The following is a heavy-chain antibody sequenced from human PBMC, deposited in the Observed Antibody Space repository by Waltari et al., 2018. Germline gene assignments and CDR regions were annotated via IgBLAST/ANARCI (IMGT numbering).Heavy chain of an antibody. Sequence: QVQLVQSGAEVKKPGSSVKVSCKASGGTFSSYPISWVRQAPGQGLDGMGRIIPILGIAKYAQKVQGRVTITADKSTSTAYMELSSLRSEDTAVYYCAPEGGGYNSEGAVDIWGQGTMVTVSS. CDR1: GGTFSSYP. CDR3: APEGGGYNSEGAVDI. V-gene: IGHV1-69*02. D-gene: IGHD5-12*01. J-gene: IGHJ3*02. CDR2: IIPILGIA.